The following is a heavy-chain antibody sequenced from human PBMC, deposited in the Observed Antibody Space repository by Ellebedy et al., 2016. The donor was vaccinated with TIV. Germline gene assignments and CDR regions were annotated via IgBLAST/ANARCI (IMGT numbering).Heavy chain of an antibody. J-gene: IGHJ6*02. D-gene: IGHD5-24*01. CDR2: ISGSGGST. V-gene: IGHV3-23*01. CDR3: ARIMATTYGMDV. CDR1: GFTFSSYA. Sequence: GESLKISXAASGFTFSSYAMSWVRQAPGKGLEWVSAISGSGGSTYYADSVKGRFTISRDNSKNTLYLQMNSLRAEDTAVYYCARIMATTYGMDVWGQGTTVTVSS.